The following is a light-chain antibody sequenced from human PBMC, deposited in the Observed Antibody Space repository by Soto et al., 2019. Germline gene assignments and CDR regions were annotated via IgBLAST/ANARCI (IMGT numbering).Light chain of an antibody. Sequence: QSALTQPASVSGSPGQSITISCTGTSSDVGGYNYVSWYQQHPGKAPKLMIYDVSNRPSGVSNRFSGSKSGNTASLPISGLQAEVEADYYCNSSTSSTTRGVGAGTQLTVL. CDR2: DVS. V-gene: IGLV2-14*01. CDR3: NSSTSSTTRG. J-gene: IGLJ2*01. CDR1: SSDVGGYNY.